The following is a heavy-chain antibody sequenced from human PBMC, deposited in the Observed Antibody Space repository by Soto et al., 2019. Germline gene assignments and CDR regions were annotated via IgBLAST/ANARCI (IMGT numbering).Heavy chain of an antibody. D-gene: IGHD6-6*01. CDR3: ARGLRSVPDY. Sequence: QVQLVESGGGVVQPGGSLRLYCVASGFIFSNFGMRWVRQAPGKGLEWVAVISSDEKIKQYADSVRGRFAISRDNSKNTLYLQMTSLRAEDTAINYCARGLRSVPDYWGQGTLVTVSS. J-gene: IGHJ4*02. CDR1: GFIFSNFG. V-gene: IGHV3-33*01. CDR2: ISSDEKIK.